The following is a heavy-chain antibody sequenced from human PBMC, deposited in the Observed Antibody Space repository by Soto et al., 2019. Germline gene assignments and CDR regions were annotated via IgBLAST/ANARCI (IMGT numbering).Heavy chain of an antibody. D-gene: IGHD2-2*01. J-gene: IGHJ4*02. V-gene: IGHV1-18*01. CDR1: GYSLTSYG. CDR2: ISGHDGNT. Sequence: QVQLVQSGAEVKMPGASVKVSCKASGYSLTSYGISWVRQAPGQGLEWMGWISGHDGNTKYTQKLQGRVTVTTDTSTRTAYMDLRSLRSDDTAVYYCAREYCSSASCYGPDFWGQGTLVTVSS. CDR3: AREYCSSASCYGPDF.